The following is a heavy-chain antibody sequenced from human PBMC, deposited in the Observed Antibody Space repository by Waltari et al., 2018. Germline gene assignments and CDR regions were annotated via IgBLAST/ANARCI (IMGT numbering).Heavy chain of an antibody. Sequence: EVQLVESGGGLVQPGGSLRLFCAASGFTFRNYEMNWVRQAPGKGLGWVAYIRSGASIIYYADSVKGRFTISRDNAKNSGYLQMSSLRAEDTAIYYCARGEGGANDYWGQGTLVTVSA. CDR3: ARGEGGANDY. CDR2: IRSGASII. CDR1: GFTFRNYE. V-gene: IGHV3-48*03. D-gene: IGHD1-26*01. J-gene: IGHJ4*02.